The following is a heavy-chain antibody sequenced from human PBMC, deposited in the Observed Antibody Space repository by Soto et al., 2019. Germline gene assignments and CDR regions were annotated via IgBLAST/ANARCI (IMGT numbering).Heavy chain of an antibody. D-gene: IGHD3-16*01. J-gene: IGHJ2*01. V-gene: IGHV6-1*01. CDR1: GDSVSKNSAT. Sequence: QEQLQQSGPGLVKPSQTLSLTCAISGDSVSKNSATWNWIRQSPARGLEWLGRTYYRSKWYNDYAVSVKSRVTINPDTSTNHSSLQLNSVTPEDTAVYYCARGSLRGGNWYFDLWGRGTLVTVSS. CDR3: ARGSLRGGNWYFDL. CDR2: TYYRSKWYN.